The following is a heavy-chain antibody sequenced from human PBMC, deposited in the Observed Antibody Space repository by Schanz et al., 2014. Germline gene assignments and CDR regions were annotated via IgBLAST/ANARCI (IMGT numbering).Heavy chain of an antibody. V-gene: IGHV3-48*02. Sequence: EVQLVESGGGLVQPGGSLRLSCAASGFTFSSYGINWVRQAPGKGLEWVSFISSSSSAIYYADSVKGRFTISRDNAKNSLYLQMNSLRDDDTAMYYCARDVHYHRSGSDDYWGRGTLDTVSS. CDR3: ARDVHYHRSGSDDY. D-gene: IGHD3-10*01. CDR1: GFTFSSYG. CDR2: ISSSSSAI. J-gene: IGHJ4*02.